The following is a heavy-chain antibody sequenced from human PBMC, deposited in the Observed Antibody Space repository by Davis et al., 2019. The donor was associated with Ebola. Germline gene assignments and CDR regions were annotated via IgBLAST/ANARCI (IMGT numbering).Heavy chain of an antibody. CDR3: ARGDGFNGMDV. CDR1: GFTVITKY. Sequence: GGSLRLSCAASGFTVITKYMSWVRQAPGKGLEWVSLIYSGGSTYYADSVKGRFTISRDNSKSTLYLQMNSLRAEDTAVYYCARGDGFNGMDVWGQGTTVTVSS. D-gene: IGHD3-10*01. CDR2: IYSGGST. V-gene: IGHV3-53*01. J-gene: IGHJ6*02.